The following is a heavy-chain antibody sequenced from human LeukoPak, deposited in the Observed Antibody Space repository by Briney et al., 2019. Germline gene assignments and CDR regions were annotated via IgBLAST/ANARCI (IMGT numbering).Heavy chain of an antibody. CDR1: GGSISSSSHY. CDR3: ARQTGSGLFILP. CDR2: MYYRGST. V-gene: IGHV4-39*01. D-gene: IGHD3/OR15-3a*01. J-gene: IGHJ4*02. Sequence: SETLSLTCTVSGGSISSSSHYWGWIRQPPGKGLEWIGSMYYRGSTYHNPSLKSQVSISIDTPKNQFSLRLTSVTAADTAVYYCARQTGSGLFILPGGQGTLVTVSS.